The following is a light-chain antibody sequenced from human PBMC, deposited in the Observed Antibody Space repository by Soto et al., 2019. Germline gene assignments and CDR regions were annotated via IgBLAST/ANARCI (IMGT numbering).Light chain of an antibody. Sequence: LTQPASVSGSPGQSITISCTGTSGDIGSYNRVSWYQQHPGKAPKLIIYEVTDRPSGVSNRFSGSKSGNTASLTISGLQAEDEAEYYCSSYTNINTRACVFGTGTKV. CDR3: SSYTNINTRACV. CDR2: EVT. J-gene: IGLJ1*01. V-gene: IGLV2-14*01. CDR1: SGDIGSYNR.